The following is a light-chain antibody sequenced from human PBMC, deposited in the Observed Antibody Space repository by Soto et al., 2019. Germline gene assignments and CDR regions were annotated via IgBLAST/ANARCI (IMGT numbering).Light chain of an antibody. J-gene: IGKJ1*01. CDR1: QSVSSSS. V-gene: IGKV3-20*01. CDR3: QQYRT. Sequence: EIVLTQSPGTLSLSPGERATLSCRASQSVSSSSLAGYQQNPGQAPRLLIYEASSSATGIPDRFSGSGSGTDFTLTISRLEPEDFAVYYCQQYRTFGQGTKVDI. CDR2: EAS.